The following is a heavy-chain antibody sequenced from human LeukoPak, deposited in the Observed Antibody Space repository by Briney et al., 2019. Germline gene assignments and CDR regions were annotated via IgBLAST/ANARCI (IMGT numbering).Heavy chain of an antibody. J-gene: IGHJ6*03. V-gene: IGHV3-21*01. Sequence: GGSLRLSCAASGFTFSSYSMNWVRQAPGKGLEWVSSISSSSSYIYYADSVKGRFTISRDNAKNSLYLQMNSLRAEDTAVYYCAREVVDFWSGYYYYYYMDVWGKGTTVTVSS. CDR1: GFTFSSYS. CDR2: ISSSSSYI. CDR3: AREVVDFWSGYYYYYYMDV. D-gene: IGHD3-3*01.